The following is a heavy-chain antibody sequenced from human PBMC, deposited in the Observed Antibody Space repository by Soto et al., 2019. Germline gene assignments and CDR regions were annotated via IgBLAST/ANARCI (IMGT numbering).Heavy chain of an antibody. J-gene: IGHJ4*02. Sequence: GGSLRLSCTASGVTFGDYAMSWFRQAPGKGLEWVGFIRSKAYGGTTEYAASVKGRFTISRDDSKSIAYLQMNSLKTEDTAVYYCTISGGGGYTVNFDYWGQGTLVTVSS. V-gene: IGHV3-49*03. CDR1: GVTFGDYA. CDR2: IRSKAYGGTT. CDR3: TISGGGGYTVNFDY. D-gene: IGHD5-12*01.